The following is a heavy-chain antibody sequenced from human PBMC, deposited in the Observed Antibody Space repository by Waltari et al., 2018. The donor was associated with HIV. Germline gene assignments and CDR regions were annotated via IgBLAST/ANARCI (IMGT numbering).Heavy chain of an antibody. J-gene: IGHJ3*01. Sequence: HLVQSGAEVKKPGASVKVLCKASGYDFIAHPLHWFRQAPGLPPEWLGRNNLRNGDTKFRDKLQGRLSMNRDLAIATGYMELSGLTPADTAVYYCVRGIWVDGIENGGFEFWGQGTMVSVS. CDR3: VRGIWVDGIENGGFEF. CDR1: GYDFIAHP. V-gene: IGHV1-2*02. D-gene: IGHD3-16*01. CDR2: NNLRNGDT.